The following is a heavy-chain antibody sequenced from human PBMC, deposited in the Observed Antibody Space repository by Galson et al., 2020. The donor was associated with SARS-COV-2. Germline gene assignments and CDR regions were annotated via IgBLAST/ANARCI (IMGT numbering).Heavy chain of an antibody. CDR1: GFTFSSYP. Sequence: GESLKISCAASGFTFSSYPMHWVRQAPGKGLEWVAVISYDGSNQYYADSVKGRFTISRDNSKNTLYLQMDSLRTEDTAVYYCARDRGKGSGVRALFIGHYYESSGAIDYWGQGTLVTVSS. CDR3: ARDRGKGSGVRALFIGHYYESSGAIDY. V-gene: IGHV3-30*01. D-gene: IGHD3-22*01. J-gene: IGHJ4*02. CDR2: ISYDGSNQ.